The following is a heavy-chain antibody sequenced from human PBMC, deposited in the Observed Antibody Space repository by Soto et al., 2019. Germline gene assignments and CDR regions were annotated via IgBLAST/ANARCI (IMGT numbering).Heavy chain of an antibody. D-gene: IGHD3-22*01. J-gene: IGHJ4*02. CDR1: GGTFSSYA. CDR3: SRSYYYDSSGLGYFDY. V-gene: IGHV1-69*13. CDR2: IIPIFGTA. Sequence: SVKVSCKASGGTFSSYAISWVRQAPGQGLEWMGGIIPIFGTANYAQKFQGRVTITADESTSTAYKEMSSLRSEDMAVFYCSRSYYYDSSGLGYFDYWGQGTLVTVSS.